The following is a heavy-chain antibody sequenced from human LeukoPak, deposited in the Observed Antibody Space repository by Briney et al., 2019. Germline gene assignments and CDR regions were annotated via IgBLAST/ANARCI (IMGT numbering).Heavy chain of an antibody. CDR2: IYTSGST. Sequence: SETLSLTCTGSGASISSYYWSWIRQPAGKGLEWIGRIYTSGSTNYNPSLKSRVTMSVDTSKNQFSLNLSSVTAADTAVYYCARSGYGYPYDYWGQGTLVTVSS. J-gene: IGHJ4*02. V-gene: IGHV4-4*07. CDR1: GASISSYY. D-gene: IGHD5-18*01. CDR3: ARSGYGYPYDY.